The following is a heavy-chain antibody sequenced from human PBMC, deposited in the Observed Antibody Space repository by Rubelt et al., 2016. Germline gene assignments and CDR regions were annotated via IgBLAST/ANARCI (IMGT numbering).Heavy chain of an antibody. CDR1: GYTFTSYG. Sequence: QVQLVQSGAEVKKPGASVKVSCKASGYTFTSYGISWVRQAPGQGLEWMGWISAYDGNTNYAQKVQGRVTMTTDTSTSTAYRELSSLRSEDTAVYYCARVPAGYCSSTSCYVSDYWGQGTLVTVSS. D-gene: IGHD2-2*03. J-gene: IGHJ4*02. CDR2: ISAYDGNT. V-gene: IGHV1-18*01. CDR3: ARVPAGYCSSTSCYVSDY.